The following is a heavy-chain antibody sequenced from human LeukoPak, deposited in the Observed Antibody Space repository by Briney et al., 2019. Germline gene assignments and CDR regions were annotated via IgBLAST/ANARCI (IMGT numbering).Heavy chain of an antibody. CDR2: ISGGGGRT. V-gene: IGHV3-23*01. CDR3: ARVQVATHVFDI. CDR1: GFTFSSYG. Sequence: GGSLRLSCAASGFTFSSYGMSWVRQAPGKGLEWVSAISGGGGRTYYADSVKGRFTISRDNAKNSLYLQMNSLRAEDTAVYYCARVQVATHVFDIWGLGTMVTVSS. D-gene: IGHD5-12*01. J-gene: IGHJ3*02.